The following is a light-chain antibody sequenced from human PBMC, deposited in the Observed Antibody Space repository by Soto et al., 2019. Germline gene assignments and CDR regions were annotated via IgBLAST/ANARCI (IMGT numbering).Light chain of an antibody. CDR3: QQYGSSPRGT. V-gene: IGKV3-20*01. J-gene: IGKJ5*01. Sequence: EIVLTQSPGTLSLSPGERATLSCRASQSVSSSYLAWYQQKPGQAPRLLIYGASSWATGIPDRFSGSGSGTDFILTISRLEPEDFAVYYCQQYGSSPRGTFGQGTRLEIK. CDR2: GAS. CDR1: QSVSSSY.